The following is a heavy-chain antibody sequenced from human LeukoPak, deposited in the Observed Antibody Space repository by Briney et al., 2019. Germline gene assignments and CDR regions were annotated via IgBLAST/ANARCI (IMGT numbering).Heavy chain of an antibody. CDR2: TYYRSKWYD. V-gene: IGHV6-1*01. J-gene: IGHJ4*02. Sequence: SQTLSLTCAISGDSVSSNNAAWNWIRQSPSRGLDWLGRTYYRSKWYDEYAVSVKGRITINPDTSKNQFSHQLNSVTPAATSGYYCATGSSISCRSLDFWAQGTLVTVSS. CDR1: GDSVSSNNAA. D-gene: IGHD6-6*01. CDR3: ATGSSISCRSLDF.